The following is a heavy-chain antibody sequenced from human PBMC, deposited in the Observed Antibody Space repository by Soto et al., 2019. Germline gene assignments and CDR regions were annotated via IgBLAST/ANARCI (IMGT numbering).Heavy chain of an antibody. CDR3: ARDSSRHSDYYYYGMDV. V-gene: IGHV4-31*03. J-gene: IGHJ6*02. Sequence: QVQLQESGPGLVKPSQTLSLTCTVSGGSISSGGYYWSWIRQHPGKGLEWIGYIYYSGSTYYNPSLKSRVTIPVDTSKNQFSLKLSSVAAADTAVYYCARDSSRHSDYYYYGMDVWGQGTKVTVSS. CDR2: IYYSGST. CDR1: GGSISSGGYY.